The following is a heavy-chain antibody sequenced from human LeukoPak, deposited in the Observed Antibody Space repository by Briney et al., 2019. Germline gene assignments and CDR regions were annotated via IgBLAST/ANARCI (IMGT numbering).Heavy chain of an antibody. CDR3: ASLEHYDILTGYFDY. D-gene: IGHD3-9*01. CDR2: IYHSGST. CDR1: GGSFSGYY. V-gene: IGHV4-34*01. Sequence: ASETLSLTCAVYGGSFSGYYWSWIRQPPGKGLEWIGSIYHSGSTYYNPSLKSRVTISVDTSKNQFSLKLSSVTAADTAVYYCASLEHYDILTGYFDYWGQGTLVTVSS. J-gene: IGHJ4*02.